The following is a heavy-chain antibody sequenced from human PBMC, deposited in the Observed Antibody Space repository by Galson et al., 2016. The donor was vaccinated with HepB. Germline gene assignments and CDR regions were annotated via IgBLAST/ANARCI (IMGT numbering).Heavy chain of an antibody. J-gene: IGHJ5*02. V-gene: IGHV3-23*01. CDR1: GFTFSSYA. CDR3: ATERTKLGFDP. Sequence: SLRLSCAASGFTFSSYAMTWVRQAPGKGLEWVSAIGGSGGSTYYADSVKGRFTISRDNSKNTLYLQMKSLRAEDTAIYYCATERTKLGFDPGGQGTLVTVPS. CDR2: IGGSGGST. D-gene: IGHD1-1*01.